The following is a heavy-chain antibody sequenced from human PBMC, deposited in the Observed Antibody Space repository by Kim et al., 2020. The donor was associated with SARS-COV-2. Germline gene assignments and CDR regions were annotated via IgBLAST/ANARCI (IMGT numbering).Heavy chain of an antibody. J-gene: IGHJ4*02. V-gene: IGHV4-34*01. CDR1: GGSFSGYY. Sequence: SETLSLTCAVYGGSFSGYYWSWIRQPPGKGLEWIGEINHSGSTNYNPSLKSRVTISVDTSKNQFSLKLSSVTAADTAVYYCARRTGYSSSWYVRSRANSWGHFDYWGQGTLVTVSS. CDR3: ARRTGYSSSWYVRSRANSWGHFDY. D-gene: IGHD6-13*01. CDR2: INHSGST.